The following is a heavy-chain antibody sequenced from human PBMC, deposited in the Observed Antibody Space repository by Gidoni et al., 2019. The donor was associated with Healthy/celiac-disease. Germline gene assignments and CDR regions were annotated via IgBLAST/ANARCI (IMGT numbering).Heavy chain of an antibody. Sequence: EVQLVESGGGLVKPGGSLRLSFAAYGFTFSSYSMNWVRQAPGKGLEWCSSISSSSSYIYYADSVKGRFTISRDNAKNSLYLQMNSLRAEDTAVYYCALQGGDGGYWGQGTLVTVSS. CDR2: ISSSSSYI. D-gene: IGHD1-26*01. J-gene: IGHJ4*02. CDR3: ALQGGDGGY. V-gene: IGHV3-21*01. CDR1: GFTFSSYS.